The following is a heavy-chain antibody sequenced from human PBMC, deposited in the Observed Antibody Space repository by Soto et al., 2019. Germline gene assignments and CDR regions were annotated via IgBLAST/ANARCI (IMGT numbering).Heavy chain of an antibody. CDR3: ERLEAVADQ. CDR2: ISSSSSYI. D-gene: IGHD6-19*01. V-gene: IGHV3-21*01. J-gene: IGHJ4*01. Sequence: EVQLVESGGGLVKPGGSLRLSCAASGFTFSSYSMNWVRQAPGKGLEWVSSISSSSSYIYYADSVKGRLTISRDNDKNSLYLQINSLSAEDTAVDYCERLEAVADQWVHGTLVTVSS. CDR1: GFTFSSYS.